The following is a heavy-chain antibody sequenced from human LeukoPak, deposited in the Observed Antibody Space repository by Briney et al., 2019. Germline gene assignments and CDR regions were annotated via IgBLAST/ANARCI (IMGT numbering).Heavy chain of an antibody. CDR2: IIPILGIA. CDR1: GGTFISYA. Sequence: SVKVSCKASGGTFISYAISWVRQAPGQGLEWMGRIIPILGIANYAQKFQGRVTITADKSTSTAYMELSSLRSEDTAVYYCARDPYYYDSSGYYYVPYYFDYWGQGTLVTVSS. D-gene: IGHD3-22*01. CDR3: ARDPYYYDSSGYYYVPYYFDY. V-gene: IGHV1-69*04. J-gene: IGHJ4*02.